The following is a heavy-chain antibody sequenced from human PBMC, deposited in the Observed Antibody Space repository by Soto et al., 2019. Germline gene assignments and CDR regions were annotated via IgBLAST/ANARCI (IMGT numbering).Heavy chain of an antibody. CDR3: ARGGGYDPFDY. Sequence: QLQLHQSGSGLVNASQTLSLTCTLSGASITYGGYSWSWIRQPPGKDLEWLGYISHLESTFYNPSFQSRLTLSIDRSKNQFSLKLASMTAADTAVYYCARGGGYDPFDYWGQGTLVTVAS. V-gene: IGHV4-30-2*01. CDR2: ISHLEST. CDR1: GASITYGGYS. D-gene: IGHD5-12*01. J-gene: IGHJ4*02.